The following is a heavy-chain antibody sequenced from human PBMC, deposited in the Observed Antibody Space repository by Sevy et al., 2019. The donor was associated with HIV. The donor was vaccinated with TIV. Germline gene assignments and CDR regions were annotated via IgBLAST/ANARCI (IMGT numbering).Heavy chain of an antibody. D-gene: IGHD3-16*01. CDR1: GFTFTSYT. J-gene: IGHJ4*02. Sequence: WGSLRLSCATSGFTFTSYTMNWVRQAPGKGLEWVSSISYSAEYIYYADSVKGRFTISRDNAKNSLFLQMNSLRVEDTAVYYCARDEGGYDPLDYWGQGTLVTVSS. V-gene: IGHV3-21*01. CDR2: ISYSAEYI. CDR3: ARDEGGYDPLDY.